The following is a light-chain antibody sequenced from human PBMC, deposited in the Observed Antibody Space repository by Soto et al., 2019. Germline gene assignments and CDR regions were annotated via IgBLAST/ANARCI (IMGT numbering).Light chain of an antibody. CDR3: SSYTTASTVL. CDR2: EVS. V-gene: IGLV2-14*01. J-gene: IGLJ2*01. Sequence: QSVLTQPASVSGSPGQSITISCTGTSIYVGGYNYVSWYQHHPGKAPKLIIYEVSNRPSGVSNRFSGSKSGNTASLTISGLQAEDEADDHCSSYTTASTVLFGGGTKLTVL. CDR1: SIYVGGYNY.